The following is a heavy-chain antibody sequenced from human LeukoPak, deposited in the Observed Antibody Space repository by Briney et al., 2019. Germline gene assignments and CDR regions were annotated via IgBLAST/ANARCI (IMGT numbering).Heavy chain of an antibody. D-gene: IGHD3-22*01. CDR1: VGSISSNSDY. CDR3: ARDGGHYYDSSGYMQWAFDI. V-gene: IGHV4-39*07. Sequence: SETLSLTCTVSVGSISSNSDYWGWIRQPPGKGREWIGSIYYSGSTNYNPSLKRRVTISVDTSKTHFSLKLSSVTAADTAVYYCARDGGHYYDSSGYMQWAFDIWGQGTMVTVSS. CDR2: IYYSGST. J-gene: IGHJ3*02.